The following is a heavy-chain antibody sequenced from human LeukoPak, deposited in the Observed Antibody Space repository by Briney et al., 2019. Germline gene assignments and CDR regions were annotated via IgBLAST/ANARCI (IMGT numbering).Heavy chain of an antibody. V-gene: IGHV4-4*09. CDR1: GGSISSYY. D-gene: IGHD6-19*01. CDR3: ARGYSSGLSAAFDI. CDR2: IYTSGSI. Sequence: SETLSLTCTVSGGSISSYYWSWIRQPPGKGLEWIGYIYTSGSINYNPSLKSRVTISVDTSKNQFSLKLSSVTAADTAVYYCARGYSSGLSAAFDIWGQGTMVTVSS. J-gene: IGHJ3*02.